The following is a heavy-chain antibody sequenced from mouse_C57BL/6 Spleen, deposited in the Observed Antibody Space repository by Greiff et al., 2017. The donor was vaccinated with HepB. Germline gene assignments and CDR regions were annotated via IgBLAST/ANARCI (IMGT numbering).Heavy chain of an antibody. CDR1: GYSITSGYY. V-gene: IGHV3-6*01. Sequence: ESGPGLVKPSQSLSLTCSVTGYSITSGYYWNWIRQFPGNKLEWMGYISYDGSNNYNPSLKNRISITRDTSKNQFFLKLNSVTTEDTATYYCAREGGTTLYFDYWGQGTTLTVSS. CDR2: ISYDGSN. D-gene: IGHD1-1*01. J-gene: IGHJ2*01. CDR3: AREGGTTLYFDY.